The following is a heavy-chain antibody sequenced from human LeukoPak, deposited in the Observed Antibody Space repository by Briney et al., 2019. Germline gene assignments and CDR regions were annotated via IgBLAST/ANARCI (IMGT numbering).Heavy chain of an antibody. J-gene: IGHJ6*02. D-gene: IGHD3-10*01. Sequence: ASVNVSCKASGYTFTGYYMHWVRQAPGQGLEWMGRINPNSGGTNYAQKFQGRVTMTRDTSISTAYMELSRLRSDDTAVYYCARVRITMVRGVPYGMDVWGQGTTVTVSS. CDR1: GYTFTGYY. V-gene: IGHV1-2*06. CDR3: ARVRITMVRGVPYGMDV. CDR2: INPNSGGT.